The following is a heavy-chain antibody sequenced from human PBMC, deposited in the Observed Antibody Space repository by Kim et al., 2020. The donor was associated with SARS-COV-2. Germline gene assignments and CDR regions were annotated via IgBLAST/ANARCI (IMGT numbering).Heavy chain of an antibody. Sequence: GGSLRLSCAASGFTFSSYGMHWVRQAPGKGLEWVAVISYDGSNKYYADSVKGRFTISRDNSKNTLYLQMNSLRAEDTAVYYCAKDSSSLLFEWDYWGQGT. V-gene: IGHV3-30*18. CDR3: AKDSSSLLFEWDY. J-gene: IGHJ4*02. CDR1: GFTFSSYG. D-gene: IGHD6-6*01. CDR2: ISYDGSNK.